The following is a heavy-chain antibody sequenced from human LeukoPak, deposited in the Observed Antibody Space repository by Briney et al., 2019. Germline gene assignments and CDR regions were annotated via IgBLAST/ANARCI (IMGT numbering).Heavy chain of an antibody. Sequence: ASVKVSCKASGYSFTTYHINWVRQATGQGLEWMGWMSPTSGNTGYAQKFQGRVSMTRNTSINTAYMELSSLKSEDTAVYYCAREGHLFRGTTVTTVFDYWGQGTLVTVSS. D-gene: IGHD4-11*01. V-gene: IGHV1-8*01. J-gene: IGHJ4*02. CDR2: MSPTSGNT. CDR1: GYSFTTYH. CDR3: AREGHLFRGTTVTTVFDY.